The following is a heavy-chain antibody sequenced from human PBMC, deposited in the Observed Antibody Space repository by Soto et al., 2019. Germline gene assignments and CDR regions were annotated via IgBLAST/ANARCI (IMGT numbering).Heavy chain of an antibody. Sequence: SETLSLTCTVSGGSISSYYWSWIRQPPGKGLEWIGYIYYSGSTNYNPSLKSRVTISVDTSKNQFSLKLSSVTAADTAVYYFAKGPMVQGVSSWCFDPWGQGTLVTVSP. CDR3: AKGPMVQGVSSWCFDP. V-gene: IGHV4-59*01. CDR1: GGSISSYY. CDR2: IYYSGST. J-gene: IGHJ5*02. D-gene: IGHD3-10*01.